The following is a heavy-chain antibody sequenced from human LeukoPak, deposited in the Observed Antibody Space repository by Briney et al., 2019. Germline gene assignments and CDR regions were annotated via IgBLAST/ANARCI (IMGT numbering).Heavy chain of an antibody. CDR1: GGTFSSYA. V-gene: IGHV1-69*05. CDR3: ARTMNTGSYYFDY. CDR2: IIPIFGTA. D-gene: IGHD3-22*01. J-gene: IGHJ4*02. Sequence: ASVKVSCKASGGTFSSYAISWVRQAPGQGLEWMGGIIPIFGTANYAQKFQGRVTITTDESTSTAYMELRSLRSEDTAVYYCARTMNTGSYYFDYWGQGTLVTVSS.